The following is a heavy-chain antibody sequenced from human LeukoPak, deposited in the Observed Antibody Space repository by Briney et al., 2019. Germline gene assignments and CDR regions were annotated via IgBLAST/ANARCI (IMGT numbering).Heavy chain of an antibody. J-gene: IGHJ3*02. Sequence: GSSVKVSCKASGGTFSSYAISWVRQAPGQGLEWMGWISAYNGNTNYAQKLQGRVTMTTDTSTSTAYMELRSLRSDDTAVYYCARDYYYYDSSGYRVAFDIWSQGTMVTVSS. CDR3: ARDYYYYDSSGYRVAFDI. D-gene: IGHD3-22*01. CDR1: GGTFSSYA. V-gene: IGHV1-18*01. CDR2: ISAYNGNT.